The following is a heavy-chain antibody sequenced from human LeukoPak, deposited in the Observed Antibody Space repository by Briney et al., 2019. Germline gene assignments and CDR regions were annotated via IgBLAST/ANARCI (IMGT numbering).Heavy chain of an antibody. V-gene: IGHV3-30*18. Sequence: GRSLRLSCAASAFTFRTYGMHWVRQAPGKGLEGVAVISYDANNKYYADSVKGRFTISRDNSKNTLYLQMNSLRAEDTAVYYCAKDRHPARTDGYYFDYWGQGTLVTVSS. CDR2: ISYDANNK. CDR3: AKDRHPARTDGYYFDY. D-gene: IGHD1-14*01. CDR1: AFTFRTYG. J-gene: IGHJ4*02.